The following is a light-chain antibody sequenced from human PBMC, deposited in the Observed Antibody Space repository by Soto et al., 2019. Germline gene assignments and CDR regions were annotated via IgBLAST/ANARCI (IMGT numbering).Light chain of an antibody. CDR1: SSDVGSQNL. Sequence: QSVLTQPASVSGSPGQSITISCTGSSSDVGSQNLVSWYQQHPRKAPKLIIYEGSRRPSGVSNRFSGSQSGNTASLTVSGLQADDEADYYCCSFSAGNTYVFGSGTKVNV. V-gene: IGLV2-23*01. CDR2: EGS. CDR3: CSFSAGNTYV. J-gene: IGLJ1*01.